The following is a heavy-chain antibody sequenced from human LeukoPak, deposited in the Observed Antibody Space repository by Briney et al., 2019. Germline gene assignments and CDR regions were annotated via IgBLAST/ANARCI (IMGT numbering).Heavy chain of an antibody. V-gene: IGHV4-61*02. CDR1: GGSISSGSYY. CDR2: NSASGTT. Sequence: PSETLSLTCTVSGGSISSGSYYWSWIRQPAGKGLEWIGRNSASGTTNYSPSLKSRITMSVDTSKNQFSLKLSSVTAADTAVYYCARSRTYYYDSSGYRFFNYWGQGTLVTVSS. J-gene: IGHJ4*02. D-gene: IGHD3-22*01. CDR3: ARSRTYYYDSSGYRFFNY.